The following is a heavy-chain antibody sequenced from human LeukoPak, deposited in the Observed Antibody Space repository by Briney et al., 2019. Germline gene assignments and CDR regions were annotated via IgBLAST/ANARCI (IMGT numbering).Heavy chain of an antibody. CDR3: AKDLAHKPYDILTGRVIQYYYYGMDV. CDR2: ISGSGGST. J-gene: IGHJ6*02. D-gene: IGHD3-9*01. V-gene: IGHV3-23*01. Sequence: GGSLRLSCAASGFTFSSYAMSWVRQAPGKGLEWVSAISGSGGSTYYADSVKGRFTISRDNSKNTLYLQMNSLRAEDTAVYYCAKDLAHKPYDILTGRVIQYYYYGMDVWGQGTTVTVSS. CDR1: GFTFSSYA.